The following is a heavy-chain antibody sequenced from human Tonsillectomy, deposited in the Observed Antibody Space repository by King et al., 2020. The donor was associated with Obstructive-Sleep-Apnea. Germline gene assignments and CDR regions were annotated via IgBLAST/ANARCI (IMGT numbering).Heavy chain of an antibody. CDR1: GFIFSDYA. Sequence: VHLVESGGGVVQPGRSLRLSCAASGFIFSDYALNWVRQAPGKGLEWVAGISLDGINKEFADSVTGRFTISRDNSKYTMYLQMNSLRVEDTALYYCARLLVAHGYLPLWGRGTPVTVSS. V-gene: IGHV3-30-3*01. CDR3: ARLLVAHGYLPL. J-gene: IGHJ2*01. CDR2: ISLDGINK. D-gene: IGHD4-17*01.